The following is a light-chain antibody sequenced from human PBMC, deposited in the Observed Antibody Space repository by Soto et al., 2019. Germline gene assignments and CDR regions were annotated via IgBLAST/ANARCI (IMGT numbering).Light chain of an antibody. V-gene: IGKV1-39*01. CDR2: TAS. CDR3: HHCYCLSFT. J-gene: IGKJ3*01. CDR1: QRLSNY. Sequence: DIQMTQSPSSLSASVGDRVTITCRASQRLSNYLNWYQLKPGKAPKLLIYTASILHGGVPSRFSRSGSCTYITVTISSLQPDDLAAYCCHHCYCLSFTCGPGTKVDFK.